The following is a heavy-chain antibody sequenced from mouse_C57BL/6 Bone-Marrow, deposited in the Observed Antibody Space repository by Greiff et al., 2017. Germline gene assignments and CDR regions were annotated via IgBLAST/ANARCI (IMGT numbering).Heavy chain of an antibody. V-gene: IGHV2-9-1*01. CDR3: ARNHYGSSHYYAMDY. CDR2: IWTGGGT. CDR1: GFSLTSYA. D-gene: IGHD1-1*01. Sequence: VKLQESGPGLVAPSQSLSITCTVSGFSLTSYAISWVRQPPGKGLEWLGVIWTGGGTNYNSALKSRLSISKDNSKSQVFLKMNSLQTDETARYYCARNHYGSSHYYAMDYWGQGTSVTVSS. J-gene: IGHJ4*01.